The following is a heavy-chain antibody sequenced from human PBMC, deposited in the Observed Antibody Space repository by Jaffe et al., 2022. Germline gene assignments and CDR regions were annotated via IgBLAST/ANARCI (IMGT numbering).Heavy chain of an antibody. V-gene: IGHV3-30*03. CDR2: ISYDGSNK. CDR1: GFTFSSYG. J-gene: IGHJ1*01. Sequence: QVQLVESGGGVVQPGRSLRLSCAASGFTFSSYGMHWVRQAPGKGLEWVAVISYDGSNKYYADSVKGRFTISRDNSKNTLYLQMNSLRAEDTAVYYCADYGDYGAAEYFQHWGQGTLVTVSS. CDR3: ADYGDYGAAEYFQH. D-gene: IGHD4-17*01.